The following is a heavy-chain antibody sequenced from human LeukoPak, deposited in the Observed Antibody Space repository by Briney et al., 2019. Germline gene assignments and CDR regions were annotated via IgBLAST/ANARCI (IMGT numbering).Heavy chain of an antibody. CDR3: GYTNNFYH. CDR1: GLSISGQW. J-gene: IGHJ4*02. CDR2: IKHDGSEE. V-gene: IGHV3-7*01. Sequence: GESLRLSCVASGLSISGQWMNWVRQAPGQGLEWVANIKHDGSEECYVDSVKGRFTISRDDGRNSVSLQMNSVRAEDTAVYYCGYTNNFYHWGQGTLV. D-gene: IGHD3-16*02.